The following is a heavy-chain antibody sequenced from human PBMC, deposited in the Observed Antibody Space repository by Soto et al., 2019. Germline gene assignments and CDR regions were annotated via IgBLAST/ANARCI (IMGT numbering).Heavy chain of an antibody. CDR3: AHRRMSWYYDSSGYYDY. CDR2: IYWNDDK. J-gene: IGHJ4*02. D-gene: IGHD3-22*01. V-gene: IGHV2-5*01. Sequence: QITLKESGLTLVKPTQTLTLTCTFSGFSLSTSGVGVGWIRQPPGKALEWLALIYWNDDKRYSPSLKSRLTITKDTSKNQVVLTMTNMDPVDTATYYCAHRRMSWYYDSSGYYDYWGQGTLVTVSS. CDR1: GFSLSTSGVG.